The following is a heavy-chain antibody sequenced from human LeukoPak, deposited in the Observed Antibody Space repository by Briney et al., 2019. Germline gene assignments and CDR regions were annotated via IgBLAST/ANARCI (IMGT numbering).Heavy chain of an antibody. CDR1: GGSITSYY. CDR2: IYYSGST. D-gene: IGHD6-13*01. Sequence: SETLSLTCTVSGGSITSYYWSWIRQPPGKGLEWIGYIYYSGSTDYNPSLKSRVTISVDTSKNQFSLKLSSVTAADTAVYYCARDPGSSPYWFDPWGQGTLVTVSS. V-gene: IGHV4-59*01. J-gene: IGHJ5*02. CDR3: ARDPGSSPYWFDP.